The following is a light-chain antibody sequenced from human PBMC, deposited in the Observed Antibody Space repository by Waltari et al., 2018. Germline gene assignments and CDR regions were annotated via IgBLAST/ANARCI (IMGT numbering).Light chain of an antibody. CDR2: DAS. V-gene: IGKV3-11*01. CDR3: QQRGNWPWT. J-gene: IGKJ1*01. Sequence: ESVLTQSPATLSLSPGERATLSCRASQNVRRYLSWYQPKPGQAPRLLIYDASNRATGIPARFSGSGFGTDFTLTISSLEPEDFAVYYCQQRGNWPWTFGQGTKVET. CDR1: QNVRRY.